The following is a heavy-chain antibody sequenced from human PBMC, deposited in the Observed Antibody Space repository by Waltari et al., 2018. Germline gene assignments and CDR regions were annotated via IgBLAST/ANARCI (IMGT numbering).Heavy chain of an antibody. J-gene: IGHJ5*02. D-gene: IGHD6-13*01. CDR3: ARGAAPGKGAHWFAP. Sequence: QVQLVQSGAEVKKPGASGKVSCKASGYTFNSYDIKWMRQATGKGPEWMGGVNPNTGNTGYAQKFQDRFSMTTNNSITTAYMELPSLTSDDTAIYYCARGAAPGKGAHWFAPWGQGTLVTVSS. V-gene: IGHV1-8*01. CDR1: GYTFNSYD. CDR2: VNPNTGNT.